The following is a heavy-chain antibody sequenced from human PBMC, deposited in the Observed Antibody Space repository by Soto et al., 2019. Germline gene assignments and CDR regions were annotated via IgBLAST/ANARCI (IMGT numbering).Heavy chain of an antibody. Sequence: GGSLRLSCAASGFTFSGYAMSWVRQAPGKGLEWVSGVLGGGGSTFYADSVKGRFTISRDNSKNTLYVQMNSLRAEDTAIYYCARKGPPRDAFDIWGQGTMVTVSS. J-gene: IGHJ3*02. V-gene: IGHV3-23*01. CDR1: GFTFSGYA. CDR3: ARKGPPRDAFDI. CDR2: VLGGGGST.